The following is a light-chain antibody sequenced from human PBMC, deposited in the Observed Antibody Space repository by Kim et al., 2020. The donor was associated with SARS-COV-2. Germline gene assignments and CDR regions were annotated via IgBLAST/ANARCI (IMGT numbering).Light chain of an antibody. CDR1: KLGDKY. Sequence: SYELTQPPSVSVSPGQTASITCSGDKLGDKYACWYQQKPGQSPVLVIYQDSKRPSGIRERFSGSNSGNTATLTISGTQAMDEADYYCQAWDRTTVVFGGGTQLTVL. CDR3: QAWDRTTVV. V-gene: IGLV3-1*01. J-gene: IGLJ2*01. CDR2: QDS.